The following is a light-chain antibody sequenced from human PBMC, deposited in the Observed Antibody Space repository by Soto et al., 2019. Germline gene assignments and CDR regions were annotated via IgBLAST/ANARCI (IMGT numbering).Light chain of an antibody. V-gene: IGKV1-39*01. CDR3: QQSYMDPIT. CDR1: QSISTY. CDR2: DAS. Sequence: DIQMTQSPSSLSASVGNRVTITCRASQSISTYLNWYQKKPGKAPNLLIYDASRLQSGVPSRFSGSGGGTDCTLSISSVQPEDFATYFCQQSYMDPITFCQGTRLEIK. J-gene: IGKJ5*01.